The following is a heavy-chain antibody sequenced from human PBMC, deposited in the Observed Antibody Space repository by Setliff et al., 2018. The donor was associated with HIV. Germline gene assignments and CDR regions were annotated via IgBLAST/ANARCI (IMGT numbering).Heavy chain of an antibody. CDR3: ARGRLRAVTAMIKKRASYTWFDP. CDR2: INQSGSV. V-gene: IGHV4-34*01. Sequence: PSETLSLTCAVYGGSLSGDYWGWIRQPPGKGLEWIGDINQSGSVNYIPSLKSRVTISVDRSKNQVSLKLISVTAADTAMYYCARGRLRAVTAMIKKRASYTWFDPWGQGTLVTVSS. D-gene: IGHD5-18*01. CDR1: GGSLSGDY. J-gene: IGHJ5*02.